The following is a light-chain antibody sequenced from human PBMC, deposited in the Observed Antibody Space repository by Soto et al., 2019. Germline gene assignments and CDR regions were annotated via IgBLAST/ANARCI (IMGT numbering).Light chain of an antibody. CDR3: QQYGDWPLT. Sequence: EIVLTQSPATLSVSPGERATLSCRASQSVGNNFAWYQQKPGQAPRLLIFATSTRATGVPARCSGSGSGTEFTLPISSLQSEYFAVYYCQQYGDWPLTFGGGAKVEI. V-gene: IGKV3-15*01. CDR1: QSVGNN. CDR2: ATS. J-gene: IGKJ4*01.